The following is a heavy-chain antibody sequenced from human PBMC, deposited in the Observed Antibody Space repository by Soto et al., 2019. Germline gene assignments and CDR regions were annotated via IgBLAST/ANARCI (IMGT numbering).Heavy chain of an antibody. CDR1: GSSLSGSA. V-gene: IGHV3-73*02. D-gene: IGHD2-15*01. CDR2: IRSKANNYAT. CDR3: TSPYCSTGSCYPGDS. Sequence: EVQLVESGGGLVQPGGSLKISCAASGSSLSGSAIHWVRQASGKGLEWVGRIRSKANNYATAYTASVKGRFTISRDDSKNIAFLQMNSLTTEDTAVYYCTSPYCSTGSCYPGDSWGHGTLVTDSS. J-gene: IGHJ5*01.